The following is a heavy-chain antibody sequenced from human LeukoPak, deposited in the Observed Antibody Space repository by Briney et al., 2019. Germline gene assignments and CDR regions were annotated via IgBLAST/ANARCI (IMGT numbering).Heavy chain of an antibody. CDR2: ISYDGSNK. D-gene: IGHD2-15*01. CDR3: ARLPRIVVVVAATRDDAFDI. CDR1: GFTFSNYA. J-gene: IGHJ3*02. V-gene: IGHV3-30*04. Sequence: RGGSLRLSCAASGFTFSNYAMHWVRQAPGKGLEWVAVISYDGSNKYYADSVKGRFTISRDNSKNTLYLQMNSLRAEDTAVYYCARLPRIVVVVAATRDDAFDIWGQGTMVTVSS.